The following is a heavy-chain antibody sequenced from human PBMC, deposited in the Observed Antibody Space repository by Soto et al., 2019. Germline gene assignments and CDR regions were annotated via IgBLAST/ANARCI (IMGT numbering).Heavy chain of an antibody. V-gene: IGHV2-5*02. CDR1: GFSLSTTGVG. CDR2: IYWDDDK. Sequence: SGPTLVNPTQTLTLTCTFSGFSLSTTGVGVGWIRQPPGKALEWLALIYWDDDKRYSPSVRGRLTITKDTSKNQVVLTMTNMDPVDTATYFCAHVRGYSAYDYQTPFDYWGQGTLVTVSS. D-gene: IGHD5-12*01. J-gene: IGHJ4*02. CDR3: AHVRGYSAYDYQTPFDY.